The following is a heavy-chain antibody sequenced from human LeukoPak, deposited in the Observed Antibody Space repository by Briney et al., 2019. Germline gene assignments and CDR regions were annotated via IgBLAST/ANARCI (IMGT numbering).Heavy chain of an antibody. CDR1: GYTFTGYY. CDR3: ARVRGSSWYWPSYYYYYYMDV. D-gene: IGHD6-13*01. V-gene: IGHV1-2*02. J-gene: IGHJ6*03. Sequence: ASVKVSCKASGYTFTGYYMHWVRQAPGQGLEWMGWINPNSGGTNYAQKFQGRVTMTWDTSISTAYMELSSLRSDDTAVYYCARVRGSSWYWPSYYYYYYMDVWGKGTTVTVSS. CDR2: INPNSGGT.